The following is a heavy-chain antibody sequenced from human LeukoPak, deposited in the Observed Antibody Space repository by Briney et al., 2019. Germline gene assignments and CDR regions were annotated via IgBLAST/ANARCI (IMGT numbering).Heavy chain of an antibody. V-gene: IGHV4-39*01. CDR3: ARHVYCSTLSCPFFNY. Sequence: PSETLSLNCTVSGGSISSRSYSWGWIRQPPGKGLEWIASISYSGSTFYNPSLKSRVTISVDTSKNHFSLKLSSVTAADTAVYYCARHVYCSTLSCPFFNYWGQGSLVTVSS. J-gene: IGHJ4*02. CDR1: GGSISSRSYS. CDR2: ISYSGST. D-gene: IGHD2-15*01.